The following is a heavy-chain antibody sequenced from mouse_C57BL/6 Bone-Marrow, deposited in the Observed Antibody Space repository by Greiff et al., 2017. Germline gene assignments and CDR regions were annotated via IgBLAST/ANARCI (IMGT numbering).Heavy chain of an antibody. CDR1: GYTFTDYY. CDR3: ARSEGTGRFAY. D-gene: IGHD3-3*01. V-gene: IGHV1-75*01. CDR2: IFPGSGST. J-gene: IGHJ3*01. Sequence: VKLMESGPELVKPGASVKISCKASGYTFTDYYINWVKQRPGQGLEWIGWIFPGSGSTYYNEKFKGKATLTVDKSSSTAYMLLSSLTSEDSAVYFCARSEGTGRFAYWGQGTLVTVSA.